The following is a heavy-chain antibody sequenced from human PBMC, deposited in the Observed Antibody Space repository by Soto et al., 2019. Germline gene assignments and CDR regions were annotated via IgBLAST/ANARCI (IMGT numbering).Heavy chain of an antibody. CDR3: ATDVYCSGGSCRNFDS. Sequence: QVQLVESGGGVVQPGRSLRLSSAASGLTFSSYGMHWVRQDPAKGLERVAVIWYAGCNKYYADSVKGRFTISSDNSKNTRYLKINCLRTEDTALYYCATDVYCSGGSCRNFDSWEQRTLVTVYS. J-gene: IGHJ5*01. D-gene: IGHD2-15*01. V-gene: IGHV3-33*01. CDR2: IWYAGCNK. CDR1: GLTFSSYG.